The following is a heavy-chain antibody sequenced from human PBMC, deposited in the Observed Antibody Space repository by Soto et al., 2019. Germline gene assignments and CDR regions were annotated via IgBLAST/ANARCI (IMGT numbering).Heavy chain of an antibody. D-gene: IGHD2-2*01. Sequence: QVQLVQSGAEVKKPGSSVKVSCKASGGTFSSYTISWVRQAPGQGLEWMGRIIPILSIANYAQKFQGRVTITADKSTSTAYMELSSLRSEDTAVYYCARPKGYCSSTSCRFDYWGQGTLVTVSS. V-gene: IGHV1-69*02. CDR3: ARPKGYCSSTSCRFDY. CDR2: IIPILSIA. CDR1: GGTFSSYT. J-gene: IGHJ4*02.